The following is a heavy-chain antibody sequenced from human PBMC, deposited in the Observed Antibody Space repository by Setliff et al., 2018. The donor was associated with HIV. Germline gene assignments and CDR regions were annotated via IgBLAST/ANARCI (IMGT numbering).Heavy chain of an antibody. CDR3: ARVSYDSSGYYIYYYYYMDV. V-gene: IGHV4-34*01. D-gene: IGHD3-22*01. J-gene: IGHJ6*03. Sequence: PSETLSLTCAVYGGSFSGYYWSWIRQPPGKGLEWIGEINHSGSTNYNPSLKSRVTISVDTSKNQFSLKLGSVTAADTAVYYCARVSYDSSGYYIYYYYYMDVWGKGTTVTVSS. CDR2: INHSGST. CDR1: GGSFSGYY.